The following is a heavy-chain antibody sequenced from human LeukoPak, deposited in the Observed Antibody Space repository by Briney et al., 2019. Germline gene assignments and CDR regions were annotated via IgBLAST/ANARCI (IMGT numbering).Heavy chain of an antibody. CDR2: ISGSGGST. D-gene: IGHD3-16*01. Sequence: GGSLRLSCAASGFTFSSYAMSWVRQAPGKGLEWVSAISGSGGSTYYADSVKGRSTISRDNSKNTLYLQMNSLRAEDTAVYYCAKDLMITSQGGFDYWGQGTLVTVSS. CDR1: GFTFSSYA. J-gene: IGHJ4*02. CDR3: AKDLMITSQGGFDY. V-gene: IGHV3-23*01.